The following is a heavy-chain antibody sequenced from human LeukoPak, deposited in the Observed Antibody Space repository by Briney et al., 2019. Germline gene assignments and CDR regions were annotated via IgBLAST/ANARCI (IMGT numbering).Heavy chain of an antibody. Sequence: GGSLRLSCAASGFTFSSYEMNWVRQAPGKGLEWVSGINWNGGSTGYADSVKGRFTISRDNAKNSLYLQMNSLRAEDTALYYCARDARRRYFDYWGQGTLVTVSS. CDR2: INWNGGST. CDR3: ARDARRRYFDY. V-gene: IGHV3-20*04. J-gene: IGHJ4*02. CDR1: GFTFSSYE. D-gene: IGHD2-15*01.